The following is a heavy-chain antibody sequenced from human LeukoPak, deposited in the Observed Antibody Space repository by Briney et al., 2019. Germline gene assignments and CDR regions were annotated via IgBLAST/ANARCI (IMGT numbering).Heavy chain of an antibody. V-gene: IGHV1-24*01. CDR3: TTEGRYGSGTYYMTY. CDR2: FDPEYGKT. Sequence: ASVKVSCKVSGYTLSELSMHWVRQAPGKGLEWMGGFDPEYGKTIYAQKFQGRVTMTEDTSTDTAYMELSSLRSEDTAVYYCTTEGRYGSGTYYMTYWGQGSLLTVSS. J-gene: IGHJ4*02. CDR1: GYTLSELS. D-gene: IGHD3-10*01.